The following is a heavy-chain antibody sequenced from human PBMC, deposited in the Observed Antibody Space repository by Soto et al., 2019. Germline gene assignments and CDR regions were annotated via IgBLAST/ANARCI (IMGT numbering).Heavy chain of an antibody. Sequence: QVQLVESGGGVVQPGRSLRLSCAASGFTFSSYAMHWVRQAPGKGLEWVAVISYGGSNKYYADSVKGRFTISRDNSKNTLYLQMNSLRAEDTAVYYCASWGSIAAAGSIPDAFDIWGQGTMVTVSS. V-gene: IGHV3-30-3*01. CDR2: ISYGGSNK. CDR3: ASWGSIAAAGSIPDAFDI. D-gene: IGHD6-13*01. J-gene: IGHJ3*02. CDR1: GFTFSSYA.